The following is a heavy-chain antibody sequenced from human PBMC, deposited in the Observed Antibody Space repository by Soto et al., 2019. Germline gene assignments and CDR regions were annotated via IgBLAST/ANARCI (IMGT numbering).Heavy chain of an antibody. CDR3: TREPIVTIFGVVIQPVYYFDY. CDR2: INPSTGTT. J-gene: IGHJ4*02. Sequence: ASVKVSCKASGYILTNYYMHWVRQAPGQGLEWMGIINPSTGTTTYAQKFLGRVTVTRDTSTSTVYMELSSLKTEDTAVYYCTREPIVTIFGVVIQPVYYFDYWGQGTLVTVSS. D-gene: IGHD3-3*01. CDR1: GYILTNYY. V-gene: IGHV1-46*03.